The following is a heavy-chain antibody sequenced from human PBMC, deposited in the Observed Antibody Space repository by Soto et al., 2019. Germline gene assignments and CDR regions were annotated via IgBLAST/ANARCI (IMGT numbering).Heavy chain of an antibody. CDR3: ARVPLYDIVRAFDI. V-gene: IGHV4-34*01. J-gene: IGHJ3*02. CDR2: INHSGST. D-gene: IGHD3-9*01. CDR1: GGSFSGYY. Sequence: QVQLQQWGAGLLKPSETLSLTCAVYGGSFSGYYWSWIRQPPGKGLEWIGEINHSGSTNYNPSLKSRVTISVDTSKNQFSLKLSSVTAADTAVYYCARVPLYDIVRAFDIWGQGTMVIVSS.